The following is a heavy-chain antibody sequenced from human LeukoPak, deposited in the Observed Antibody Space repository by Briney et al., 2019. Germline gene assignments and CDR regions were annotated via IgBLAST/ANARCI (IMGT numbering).Heavy chain of an antibody. Sequence: PGGSLRLSCAASGFTFSSYEMNWVRQGPGKGLEWVSYISSSGSSIYYADSLKGRFTVSRDNAKNSLHLQINSLRADDTAVYYCAREKWDCGGDCLDYWGQGTLVTVSS. V-gene: IGHV3-48*03. CDR3: AREKWDCGGDCLDY. CDR1: GFTFSSYE. J-gene: IGHJ4*02. CDR2: ISSSGSSI. D-gene: IGHD2-21*02.